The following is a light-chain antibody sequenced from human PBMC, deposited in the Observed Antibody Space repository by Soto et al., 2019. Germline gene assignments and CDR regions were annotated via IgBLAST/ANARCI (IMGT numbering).Light chain of an antibody. CDR2: GAS. CDR3: QQYIRWPLT. Sequence: EIVMPQSPATLSVSPVERATLSCRASQSVSSNLAWYQQKPGQAPSLLIYGASTRATGTPARFSGSGSGTEFTLTISSLQSEDFAVYYCQQYIRWPLTFGGGTKVDI. V-gene: IGKV3-15*01. CDR1: QSVSSN. J-gene: IGKJ4*01.